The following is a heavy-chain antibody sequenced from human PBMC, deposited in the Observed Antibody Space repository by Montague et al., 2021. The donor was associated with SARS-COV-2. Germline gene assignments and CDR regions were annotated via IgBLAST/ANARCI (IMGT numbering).Heavy chain of an antibody. CDR1: GASMSGSY. V-gene: IGHV4-59*08. J-gene: IGHJ4*02. D-gene: IGHD2-15*01. CDR2: VYYSGST. CDR3: ARRALGYCSGGSCYSGFDY. Sequence: SETLSLTCTVSGASMSGSYWSWIRQPPGKGLEWIGYVYYSGSTNYNPSLKSRVTISVDTSKNQFSLKLSSVTAADTAVYYCARRALGYCSGGSCYSGFDYWGQGTLVTVSS.